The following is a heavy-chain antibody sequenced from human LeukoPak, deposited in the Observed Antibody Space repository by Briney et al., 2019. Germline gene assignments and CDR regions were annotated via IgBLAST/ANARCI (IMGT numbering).Heavy chain of an antibody. J-gene: IGHJ4*02. V-gene: IGHV1-69*05. CDR1: GGTSSSYA. CDR3: ARSYVWGSYRLDY. Sequence: GASVKVSCKASGGTSSSYAISWVRQAPGQGLEWMGRIIPIFGTANYAQKFQGRVTITTDESTSTAYMELSSLRSEDTAVYYCARSYVWGSYRLDYWGQGTLVTVSS. CDR2: IIPIFGTA. D-gene: IGHD3-16*02.